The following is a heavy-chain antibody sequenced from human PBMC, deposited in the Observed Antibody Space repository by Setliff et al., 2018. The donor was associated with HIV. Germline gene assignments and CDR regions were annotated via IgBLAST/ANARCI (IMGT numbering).Heavy chain of an antibody. J-gene: IGHJ4*01. Sequence: GGSLRLSCAASGFTFSSYAMHWVRQAPGKGLEWVTFIRSDGSNKDYAASVKGRFTISRDNAKNSLYLQMNSLRPEDTAVFYCARDRGGSDYFDYWGRGTLVTVSS. D-gene: IGHD1-26*01. CDR3: ARDRGGSDYFDY. CDR2: IRSDGSNK. V-gene: IGHV3-30*02. CDR1: GFTFSSYA.